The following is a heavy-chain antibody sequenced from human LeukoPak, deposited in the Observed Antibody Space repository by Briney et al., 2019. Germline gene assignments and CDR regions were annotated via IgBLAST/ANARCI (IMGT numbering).Heavy chain of an antibody. J-gene: IGHJ5*02. CDR1: GFTFSSYS. Sequence: PGGSLRLSCAASGFTFSSYSMNWVRQAPGKGLEWVSYISSSSSTIYYADSVKGRFTISRDNAKNSLYLQMSSLRDEDTAVYYCARDRTVGATHLGWFDPWGQGTLVTVSS. CDR2: ISSSSSTI. D-gene: IGHD1-26*01. CDR3: ARDRTVGATHLGWFDP. V-gene: IGHV3-48*02.